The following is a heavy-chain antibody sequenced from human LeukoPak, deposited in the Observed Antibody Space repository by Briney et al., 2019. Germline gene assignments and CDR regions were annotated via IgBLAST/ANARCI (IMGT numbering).Heavy chain of an antibody. D-gene: IGHD3-10*01. Sequence: ASVKVSCKTSGYTFTSYAMHWVRQAPGQRLEWMGWINAGNGNTKYSQKFQGRVTITRDTSASTAYMELSSLRSEDTAVYYCARDRGGPYYYGSGSYWGSYYYYGMDVWGQGTTVTVSS. J-gene: IGHJ6*02. CDR1: GYTFTSYA. CDR3: ARDRGGPYYYGSGSYWGSYYYYGMDV. CDR2: INAGNGNT. V-gene: IGHV1-3*01.